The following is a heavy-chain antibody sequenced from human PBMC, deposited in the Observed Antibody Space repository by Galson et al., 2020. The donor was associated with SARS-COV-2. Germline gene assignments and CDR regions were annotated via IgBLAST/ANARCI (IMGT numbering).Heavy chain of an antibody. CDR1: GFTFSSHP. V-gene: IGHV3-30*18. CDR2: ISYDASNK. CDR3: AKEGWIQPWLGGNWYFDL. D-gene: IGHD5-18*01. J-gene: IGHJ2*01. Sequence: ETGGSLRLSCAASGFTFSSHPMHWVRQAPGKGLEWLAVISYDASNKYYADSVKGRFTISRDNSKNTLYLQMNSLRAEDTAVYYCAKEGWIQPWLGGNWYFDLWGRGALVTVSS.